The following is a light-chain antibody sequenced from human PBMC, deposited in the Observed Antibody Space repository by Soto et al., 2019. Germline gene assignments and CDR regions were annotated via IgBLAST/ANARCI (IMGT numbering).Light chain of an antibody. V-gene: IGLV2-8*01. CDR3: SSYAGSNNVV. CDR1: SSDVGGYNY. Sequence: QSALTQPPSASGSPGQSVTISCTGTSSDVGGYNYVSWYQQHPGKAPKLMIYEVRNRPSGVPDRFSGSKSGNTASLTVSGLHSEDEADYYCSSYAGSNNVVFGGGTKLTVL. CDR2: EVR. J-gene: IGLJ2*01.